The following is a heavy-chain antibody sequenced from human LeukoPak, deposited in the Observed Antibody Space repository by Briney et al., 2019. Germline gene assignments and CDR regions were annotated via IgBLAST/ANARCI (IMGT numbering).Heavy chain of an antibody. J-gene: IGHJ6*03. CDR2: INPNSGGT. CDR3: ARDEAVGPYYYDLGDMDV. Sequence: ASVKVSCKASGYTFTGYYMHWVRQAPGQGLEWMGWINPNSGGTNYAQKFQGRVTMTRDTSISTAYMELSRLRSDDTAVYYCARDEAVGPYYYDLGDMDVWGKGTTVTISS. CDR1: GYTFTGYY. V-gene: IGHV1-2*02. D-gene: IGHD3-22*01.